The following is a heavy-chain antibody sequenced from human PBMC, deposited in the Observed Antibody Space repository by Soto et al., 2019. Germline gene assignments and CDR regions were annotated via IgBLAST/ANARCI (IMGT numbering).Heavy chain of an antibody. Sequence: QVQLVESGGGVVQPGRSLRLSCAGSGFTFSSYAIHWVRQAPGKGLEWVAIISSDGSNKYYADSVKGRFTISRDNSKNTLYLQMNSLRAEDTAVYYCAREVAGFTPQVSRWFDPWGQGTLVTVSS. CDR2: ISSDGSNK. CDR3: AREVAGFTPQVSRWFDP. V-gene: IGHV3-30-3*01. D-gene: IGHD6-19*01. J-gene: IGHJ5*02. CDR1: GFTFSSYA.